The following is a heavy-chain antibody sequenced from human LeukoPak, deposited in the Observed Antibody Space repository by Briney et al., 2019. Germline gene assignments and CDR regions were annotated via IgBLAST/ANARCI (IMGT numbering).Heavy chain of an antibody. V-gene: IGHV3-30-3*01. Sequence: GGSLRLSCAASGFTFSSYAMHWVRQAPGKGLEWVAVISYDGSNKYYTDSVKGRFTISRDNSKNTLHLQMNSLRAEDTAVYYCAREGEDYAGHYFDYWGQGTLVTVSS. CDR3: AREGEDYAGHYFDY. D-gene: IGHD4-17*01. CDR2: ISYDGSNK. J-gene: IGHJ4*02. CDR1: GFTFSSYA.